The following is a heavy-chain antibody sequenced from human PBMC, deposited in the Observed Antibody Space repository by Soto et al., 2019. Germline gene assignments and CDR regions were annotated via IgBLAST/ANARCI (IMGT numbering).Heavy chain of an antibody. CDR2: IWYDGSNK. CDR3: ARELIAAAGSQDAFDI. Sequence: QVQLVESGGGVVQPGRSLRLSCAASGFTFSSYGMHWVRQAPGKGLEWVAVIWYDGSNKYYADSVKGRFTISRDNSKNTLYLQMNSLRAEDTAVYYCARELIAAAGSQDAFDIWGQGTMVTVSS. D-gene: IGHD6-13*01. CDR1: GFTFSSYG. V-gene: IGHV3-33*01. J-gene: IGHJ3*02.